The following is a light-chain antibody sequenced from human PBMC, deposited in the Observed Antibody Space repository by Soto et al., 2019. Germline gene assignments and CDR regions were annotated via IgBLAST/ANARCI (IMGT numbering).Light chain of an antibody. V-gene: IGLV2-8*01. CDR2: EVS. Sequence: QSALTQPPSASGSPGQSVTISCTGTSSDVGRYNYISWYQQRPGKAPKLIIYEVSKRPSGVPDRLSGFKYGNTASLTVSGLQAEDEGDYYCSSYAGNSRYVFGTGTKVTGL. CDR1: SSDVGRYNY. J-gene: IGLJ1*01. CDR3: SSYAGNSRYV.